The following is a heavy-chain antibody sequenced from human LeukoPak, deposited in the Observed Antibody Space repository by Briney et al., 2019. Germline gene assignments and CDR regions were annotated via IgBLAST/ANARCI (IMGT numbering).Heavy chain of an antibody. V-gene: IGHV4-4*07. Sequence: LETLSLTCTLSGGSISSYYWSWIRQPAGKGLEWIGRIYTSGSTNYNPSLKSRVTMSVDTSKNQFSLKLSSVTAADTAVYYCARVSYYDFWSHAFDIWGQGTMVTVSS. CDR3: ARVSYYDFWSHAFDI. CDR2: IYTSGST. CDR1: GGSISSYY. D-gene: IGHD3-3*01. J-gene: IGHJ3*02.